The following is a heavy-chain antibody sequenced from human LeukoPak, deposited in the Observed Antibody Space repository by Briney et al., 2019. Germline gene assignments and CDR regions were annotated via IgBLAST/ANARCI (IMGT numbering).Heavy chain of an antibody. J-gene: IGHJ4*02. CDR1: GGSISSHY. D-gene: IGHD3-22*01. Sequence: SETLSLTCTVSGGSISSHYWSWIRQPPGKGLEWIGYIYYSGSTNYNPSLKSRVTISVDTSKNQFSLKLSSVTAADTAVYYCARILHYYDSSGCFDYWGQGTLVTVSS. CDR3: ARILHYYDSSGCFDY. CDR2: IYYSGST. V-gene: IGHV4-59*11.